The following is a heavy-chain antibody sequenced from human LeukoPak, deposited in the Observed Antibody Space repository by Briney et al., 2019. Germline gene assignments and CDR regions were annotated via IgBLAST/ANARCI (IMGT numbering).Heavy chain of an antibody. V-gene: IGHV1-69*05. J-gene: IGHJ4*02. D-gene: IGHD1-1*01. CDR1: GGTFSSYA. CDR3: ARGNWNSVAPAEEDYFDY. CDR2: IIPIFGTA. Sequence: GASVKVSCKASGGTFSSYAISWVRQAPGQGLEWMGGIIPIFGTANYAQKFQGRVTMTTDTSTSTAYMELRSLRSDDTAVYYCARGNWNSVAPAEEDYFDYWGQGTLVTVSS.